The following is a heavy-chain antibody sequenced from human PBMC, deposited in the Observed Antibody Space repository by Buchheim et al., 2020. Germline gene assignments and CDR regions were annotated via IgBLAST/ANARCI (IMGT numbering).Heavy chain of an antibody. D-gene: IGHD5-24*01. Sequence: QLQLQESGPGLVKPSETLSLTCTVSGGSISSSSYYWGWIRQPPGKGLEWIGSIYYSGSTYYNPSLKSRVTISVDTSKNQFSLKLSSVTAADTAVYYCARGGATELGNYYYYGMDVWGQGTT. CDR1: GGSISSSSYY. CDR2: IYYSGST. CDR3: ARGGATELGNYYYYGMDV. V-gene: IGHV4-39*01. J-gene: IGHJ6*02.